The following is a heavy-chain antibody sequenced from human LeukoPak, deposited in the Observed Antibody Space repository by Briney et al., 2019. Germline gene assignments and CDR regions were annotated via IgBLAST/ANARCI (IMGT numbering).Heavy chain of an antibody. Sequence: PSETLSLTCTVSGGSISSGSYYWSWIRQPAGKGLEWIGRIYTSGSTNYNPSLKSRVTISVDTSKNQFSLKLSSVTAADTAEYYCARGAAAGDYWGQGTLVTVSS. V-gene: IGHV4-61*02. CDR2: IYTSGST. CDR1: GGSISSGSYY. D-gene: IGHD6-13*01. J-gene: IGHJ4*02. CDR3: ARGAAAGDY.